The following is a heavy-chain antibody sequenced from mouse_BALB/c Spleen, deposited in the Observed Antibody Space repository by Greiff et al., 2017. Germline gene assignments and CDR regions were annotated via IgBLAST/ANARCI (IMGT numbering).Heavy chain of an antibody. V-gene: IGHV6-6*02. CDR1: GFTFSNYW. CDR3: TLLPNYEGFDY. D-gene: IGHD2-1*01. CDR2: IRLKSNNYAT. Sequence: EVQLQESGGGLVQPGGSMKLSCVASGFTFSNYWMNWVRQSPEKGLEWVAEIRLKSNNYATHYAESVKGRFTISRDDSKSSVYLQMNNLRAEDTGIYYCTLLPNYEGFDYWGQGTTLTVSS. J-gene: IGHJ2*01.